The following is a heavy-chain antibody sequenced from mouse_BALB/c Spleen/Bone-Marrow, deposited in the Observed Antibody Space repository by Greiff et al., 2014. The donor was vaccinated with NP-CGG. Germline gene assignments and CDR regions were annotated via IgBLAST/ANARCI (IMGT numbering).Heavy chain of an antibody. CDR2: IWADGSP. Sequence: VMLVESGPGLEAPSQSLSITCTVSGFSLTSYGVHWVRQPPGKGLEWLGVIWADGSPNYNSALMSRLSISKDNSKSQVFLKMNSLQTDDTAMFYCSRITTATGAMDYWGQGTSVTVSS. V-gene: IGHV2-9*02. J-gene: IGHJ4*01. D-gene: IGHD1-2*01. CDR1: GFSLTSYG. CDR3: SRITTATGAMDY.